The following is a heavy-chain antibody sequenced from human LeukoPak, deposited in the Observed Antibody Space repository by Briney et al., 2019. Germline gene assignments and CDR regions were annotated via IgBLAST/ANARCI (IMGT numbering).Heavy chain of an antibody. D-gene: IGHD6-13*01. Sequence: SETLSLTCTVSGGSISSYYWSWIRQPAGKGLEWIGRIYTSGSTNYNPSLKSRVTMSVDTSKNQFSLKLSSVTAADTAVYYCARDLSGIAAGEWAGPQNWFDPWGQGTLVTVSS. J-gene: IGHJ5*02. CDR2: IYTSGST. CDR1: GGSISSYY. CDR3: ARDLSGIAAGEWAGPQNWFDP. V-gene: IGHV4-4*07.